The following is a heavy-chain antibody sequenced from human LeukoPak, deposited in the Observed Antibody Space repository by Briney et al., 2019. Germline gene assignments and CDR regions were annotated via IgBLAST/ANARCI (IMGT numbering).Heavy chain of an antibody. D-gene: IGHD1-1*01. V-gene: IGHV3-23*01. CDR2: ISGSGDNP. Sequence: GGSLRLSCAGSEFSFSNYGMGWVRQAPGKGLEWVSAISGSGDNPYYADSVRGRFTISRDNSKNTLSLQMNSLRGDDTAVYYCAKDRTGTTGADWFDPWGQGTLVTVSS. CDR3: AKDRTGTTGADWFDP. CDR1: EFSFSNYG. J-gene: IGHJ5*02.